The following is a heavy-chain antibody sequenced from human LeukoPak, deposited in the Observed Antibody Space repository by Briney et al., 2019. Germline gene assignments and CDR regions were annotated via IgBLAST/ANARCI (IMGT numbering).Heavy chain of an antibody. J-gene: IGHJ4*02. D-gene: IGHD6-13*01. Sequence: GGSLRLPCVASGFTFSSYWMSWVRQAPGKGLEWVANIKQDGSEKYYVDSVKGRFTISRDNAKNSLYLQMNSLRVEDTAMYYCARDGQQLGFWGQGTLVIVSS. CDR1: GFTFSSYW. CDR2: IKQDGSEK. CDR3: ARDGQQLGF. V-gene: IGHV3-7*04.